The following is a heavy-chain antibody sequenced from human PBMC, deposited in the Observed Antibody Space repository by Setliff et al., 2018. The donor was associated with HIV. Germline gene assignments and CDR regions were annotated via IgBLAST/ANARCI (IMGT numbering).Heavy chain of an antibody. V-gene: IGHV4-39*07. CDR2: INHSGST. D-gene: IGHD2-15*01. Sequence: PSETLSLTCTVSGGSMSSGNYYWSWIRQPPGKGLEWIGEINHSGSTNYNPSLKSRVTISVDTSKKQFSLKLSSVTAADTAVYYCARSLINPAVAATGDYWGQGTLVTVSS. CDR3: ARSLINPAVAATGDY. CDR1: GGSMSSGNYY. J-gene: IGHJ4*02.